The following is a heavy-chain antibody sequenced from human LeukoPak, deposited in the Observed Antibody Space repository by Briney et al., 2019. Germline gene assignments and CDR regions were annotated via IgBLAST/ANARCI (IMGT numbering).Heavy chain of an antibody. CDR1: GYTFTDYY. CDR2: IVPNSGGT. J-gene: IGHJ4*02. V-gene: IGHV1-2*02. CDR3: ATLGATSFDY. D-gene: IGHD1-26*01. Sequence: ASVKVSCKTSGYTFTDYYIHWVRQAPGQGLEWMGWIVPNSGGTKYAKKFPGRVTMTRDTSISTAYMELSRLRYDDTAVYYCATLGATSFDYWGQGALVTVSS.